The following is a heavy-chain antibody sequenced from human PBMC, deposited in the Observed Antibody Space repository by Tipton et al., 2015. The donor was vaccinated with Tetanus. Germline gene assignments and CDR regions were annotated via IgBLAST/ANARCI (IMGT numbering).Heavy chain of an antibody. CDR1: GGSISSYY. D-gene: IGHD4-17*01. J-gene: IGHJ6*02. CDR3: VRDRGLTTSGGIGMDV. V-gene: IGHV4-59*01. Sequence: TLSLTCTVSGGSISSYYWSWIRQPPGKGPEWIGQIHSSGNTNYNPSLKSRVTISVDTSKSQFSLKLTSVTAADTAVYYCVRDRGLTTSGGIGMDVWGQGTTVTVSS. CDR2: IHSSGNT.